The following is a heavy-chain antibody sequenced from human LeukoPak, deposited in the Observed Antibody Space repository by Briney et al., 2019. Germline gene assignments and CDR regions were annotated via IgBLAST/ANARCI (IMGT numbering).Heavy chain of an antibody. CDR3: ARDLVYYDSSGYPDY. J-gene: IGHJ4*02. Sequence: ASVKVSCKASGYTFTGYYMHWVRQAPGQGLEWMGWTNPNSGGTNYAQKFQGRVTMTRDTSISTAYMEPSRLRSDDTAVYYCARDLVYYDSSGYPDYWGQGTLVTVSS. D-gene: IGHD3-22*01. V-gene: IGHV1-2*02. CDR1: GYTFTGYY. CDR2: TNPNSGGT.